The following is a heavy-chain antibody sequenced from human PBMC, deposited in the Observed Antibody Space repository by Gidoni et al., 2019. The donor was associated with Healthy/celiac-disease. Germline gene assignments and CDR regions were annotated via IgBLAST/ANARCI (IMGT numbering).Heavy chain of an antibody. J-gene: IGHJ6*03. CDR1: GFTFGDYA. CDR3: TRDIPDYDFWSGYYDYYMDV. CDR2: IRSKAYGGTT. V-gene: IGHV3-49*03. D-gene: IGHD3-3*01. Sequence: EVQLVESGGGLVQPGRSLRLSCTASGFTFGDYAMSWFRQAPGKGLEWVGFIRSKAYGGTTEYAASVKGRFTISRDDSKSIAYLQMNSLKTEDTAVYYCTRDIPDYDFWSGYYDYYMDVWGKGTTVTVSS.